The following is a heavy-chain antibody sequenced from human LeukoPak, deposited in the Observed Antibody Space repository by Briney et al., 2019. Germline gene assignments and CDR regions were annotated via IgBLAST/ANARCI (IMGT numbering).Heavy chain of an antibody. D-gene: IGHD3-10*01. CDR1: GGSISSYY. Sequence: PSETLSLTCTVSGGSISSYYWSWIRQPPGKGLEWIGYIYYSGSTNYNPSLKSRVTISVDTSKNQFSLKLSSVTAADTAVYYCARVCREYCFDYWGQGTLVTVSS. CDR3: ARVCREYCFDY. CDR2: IYYSGST. V-gene: IGHV4-59*01. J-gene: IGHJ4*02.